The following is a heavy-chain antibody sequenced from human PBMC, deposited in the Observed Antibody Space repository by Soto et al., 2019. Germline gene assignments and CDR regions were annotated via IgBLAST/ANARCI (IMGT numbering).Heavy chain of an antibody. CDR1: GYTFTSYG. D-gene: IGHD2-2*02. J-gene: IGHJ4*02. Sequence: ASVKVSCKASGYTFTSYGISWVRQAPGQGLEWMGWISAYNGNTNYAQKLQGRVTMTTDTSTSTAYMELRSLRSDDTAVYYCARDARVVPAAIFDYWGQGTLVTVSS. CDR3: ARDARVVPAAIFDY. V-gene: IGHV1-18*01. CDR2: ISAYNGNT.